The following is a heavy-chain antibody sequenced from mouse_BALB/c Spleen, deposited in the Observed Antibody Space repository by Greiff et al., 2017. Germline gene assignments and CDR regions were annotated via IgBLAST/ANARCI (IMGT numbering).Heavy chain of an antibody. Sequence: VKLQESGAELVRPGASVTLSCKASGYTFTDYEMHWVKQTPVHGLEWIGAIDPETGGTAYNQKFKGKATLTADKSSSTAYMELRSLTSEDSAVYYCTRRYYGSSYRGYFDYWGQGTTLTVSS. D-gene: IGHD1-1*01. CDR3: TRRYYGSSYRGYFDY. CDR1: GYTFTDYE. V-gene: IGHV1-15*01. CDR2: IDPETGGT. J-gene: IGHJ2*01.